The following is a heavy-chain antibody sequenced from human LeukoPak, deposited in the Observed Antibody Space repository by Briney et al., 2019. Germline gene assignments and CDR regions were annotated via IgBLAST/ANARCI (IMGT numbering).Heavy chain of an antibody. J-gene: IGHJ6*03. D-gene: IGHD3-10*01. V-gene: IGHV1-69*05. CDR2: IIPIFGTA. CDR3: ARDRGDLQGDYYYYYMDV. CDR1: GYTFTSYD. Sequence: VASVKVSCKASGYTFTSYDINWVRQAPGQGLEWMGGIIPIFGTANYAQKFQGRVTITTDESTSTAYMELSSLRSEDTAVYYCARDRGDLQGDYYYYYMDVWGKGTTVTVSS.